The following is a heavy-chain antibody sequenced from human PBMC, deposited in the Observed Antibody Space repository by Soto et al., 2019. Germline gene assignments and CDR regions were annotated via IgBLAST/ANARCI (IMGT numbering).Heavy chain of an antibody. Sequence: EEQLVESGGDLVQPGGSLRLSCAASGFTVSNNYMSWVRQAPGKGLEWVSLIYSGGSTYYADSVKGRFTISRDSSKNTLYLQMNSRRAEDTAMYYCAAYSQKGYWGQGTLVTVSS. J-gene: IGHJ4*02. CDR2: IYSGGST. CDR1: GFTVSNNY. CDR3: AAYSQKGY. D-gene: IGHD3-16*01. V-gene: IGHV3-66*01.